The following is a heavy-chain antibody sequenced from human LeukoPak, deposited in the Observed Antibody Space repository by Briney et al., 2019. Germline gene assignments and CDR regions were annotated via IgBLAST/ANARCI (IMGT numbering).Heavy chain of an antibody. CDR2: FDPEGGET. D-gene: IGHD1-1*01. CDR1: EYALSQLS. Sequence: ASVKVSCKVSEYALSQLSIHWVRQTPGKGLECRGGFDPEGGETIYAQKFQGRVTMTEDTSTDTAYMELSSLTSDDTAVYYCAAISTPTTRRAYHFDSWGQGPLVTVSS. CDR3: AAISTPTTRRAYHFDS. J-gene: IGHJ4*02. V-gene: IGHV1-24*01.